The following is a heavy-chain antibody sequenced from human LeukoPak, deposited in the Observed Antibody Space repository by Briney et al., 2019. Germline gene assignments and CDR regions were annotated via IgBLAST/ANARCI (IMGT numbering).Heavy chain of an antibody. D-gene: IGHD2-2*01. CDR1: GGSISSYY. J-gene: IGHJ4*02. V-gene: IGHV4-4*07. CDR3: ARGDALYCSSTSCSFDY. CDR2: IYTSGST. Sequence: SETLSLTCTASGGSISSYYWSWIRQPAGKGLGWIGRIYTSGSTNYNPSLKSRVTMSVDTSKNQFSLKLSSVTAADTAVYYCARGDALYCSSTSCSFDYWGQGTLVTVSS.